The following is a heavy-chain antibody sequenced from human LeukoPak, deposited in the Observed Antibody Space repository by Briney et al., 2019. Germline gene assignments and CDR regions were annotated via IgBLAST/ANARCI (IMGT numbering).Heavy chain of an antibody. J-gene: IGHJ4*02. Sequence: GGSLRLSCAVSGFTFSDYAMSWVRQAPGKGLEWVLGISFSGRSTNYADSVKGRFIISRDNSKNTVYLQMNTLRAEDTALYYCARELSVSGPNDYWGQGTLVTVSS. V-gene: IGHV3-23*01. CDR2: ISFSGRST. CDR1: GFTFSDYA. CDR3: ARELSVSGPNDY. D-gene: IGHD6-19*01.